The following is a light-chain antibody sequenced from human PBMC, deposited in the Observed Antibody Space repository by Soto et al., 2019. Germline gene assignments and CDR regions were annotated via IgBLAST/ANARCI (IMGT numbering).Light chain of an antibody. Sequence: EIVLTQSPGTLSLSPGERATLSCRASQSVSSSYLAWYQQKPGQAPRLLTYGASSRATGIPDRFSGSGSGTDFTLTISRLEPEYFAVYYCQQYGSSPYTFGQGTKLEIK. J-gene: IGKJ2*01. CDR2: GAS. V-gene: IGKV3-20*01. CDR3: QQYGSSPYT. CDR1: QSVSSSY.